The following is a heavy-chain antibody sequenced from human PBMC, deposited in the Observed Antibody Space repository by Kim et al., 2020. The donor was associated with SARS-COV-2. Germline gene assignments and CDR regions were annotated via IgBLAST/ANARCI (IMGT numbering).Heavy chain of an antibody. CDR1: GGSISSYY. Sequence: SETLSLTCTVSGGSISSYYWSWIRQPPGKGLEWIGYIYYSGSTNYNPSLKSRVTISVDTSKNQFSLKLSSVTAADTAVYYCARDPAPRRMDVWGQGTTVT. J-gene: IGHJ6*02. CDR3: ARDPAPRRMDV. CDR2: IYYSGST. V-gene: IGHV4-59*13.